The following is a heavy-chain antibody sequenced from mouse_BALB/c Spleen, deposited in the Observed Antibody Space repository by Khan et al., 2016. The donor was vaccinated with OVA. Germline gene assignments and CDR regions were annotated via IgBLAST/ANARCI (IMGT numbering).Heavy chain of an antibody. Sequence: VQLQQSGAELARPGASVKMSCKASGYTFTSYTIHWVKQRPGQGLEWIGYINPRTDYTNYNQNFKDKATLTADKSSNTAYMQLSSLTSEDSAGYYCARRTTGYAMDYWGQGPSVTVSS. CDR3: ARRTTGYAMDY. CDR2: INPRTDYT. D-gene: IGHD2-14*01. V-gene: IGHV1-4*01. CDR1: GYTFTSYT. J-gene: IGHJ4*01.